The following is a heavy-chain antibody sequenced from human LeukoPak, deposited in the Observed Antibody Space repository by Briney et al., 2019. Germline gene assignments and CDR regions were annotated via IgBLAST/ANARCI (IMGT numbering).Heavy chain of an antibody. Sequence: GGSLRLSCVASGLTFSSYWMSWVRQAPGKGLEWVANMKIEGSEEYYVDSVKGRFTISRDNAKNSLYLQMNSLRVDDTAVYYCTRWARYCSSGSCYSWFDPWGQGTLVTVSS. D-gene: IGHD2-15*01. J-gene: IGHJ5*02. V-gene: IGHV3-7*01. CDR2: MKIEGSEE. CDR1: GLTFSSYW. CDR3: TRWARYCSSGSCYSWFDP.